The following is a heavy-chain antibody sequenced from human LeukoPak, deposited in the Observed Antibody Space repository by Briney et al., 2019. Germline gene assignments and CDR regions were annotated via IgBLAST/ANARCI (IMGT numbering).Heavy chain of an antibody. Sequence: ASVKVSCKGSGCTFTSYDINWVRQATGQGLEWMGWMNPNSGNTGYAQKFQGRVTMTRNTSISTAYMELSSLRSEDTAVYYCARVYCSGGSCYQADCWGQGTLVTVSS. D-gene: IGHD2-15*01. V-gene: IGHV1-8*01. CDR1: GCTFTSYD. J-gene: IGHJ4*02. CDR2: MNPNSGNT. CDR3: ARVYCSGGSCYQADC.